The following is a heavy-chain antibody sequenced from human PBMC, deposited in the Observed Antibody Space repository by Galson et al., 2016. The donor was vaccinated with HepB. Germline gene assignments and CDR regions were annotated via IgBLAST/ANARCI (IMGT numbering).Heavy chain of an antibody. V-gene: IGHV3-7*03. CDR3: AKEALHCGNDCYSFWYFDL. CDR1: TFTFSNYW. CDR2: IKPDGSEK. J-gene: IGHJ2*01. D-gene: IGHD2-21*02. Sequence: SLRLSCADSTFTFSNYWMTWVRQAPGKGLEWVANIKPDGSEKYYVDSVKGRFTISRDNSKNTLYLHMNSLRVEDTALYYCAKEALHCGNDCYSFWYFDLWGRGTLVSVSS.